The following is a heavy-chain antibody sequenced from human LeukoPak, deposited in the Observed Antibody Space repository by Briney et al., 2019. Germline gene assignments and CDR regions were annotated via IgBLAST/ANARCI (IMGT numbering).Heavy chain of an antibody. J-gene: IGHJ6*02. Sequence: GGSLRLSCAASGFTFSSYAMSWVRQAPGKGLEWVSSISSSSSYIYYADSVKGRFTISRDNAKNSLYLQMNSLRAEDTAVYYCARGEQQLVRNYYYYGMDVWGQGTTVTVSS. D-gene: IGHD6-13*01. CDR2: ISSSSSYI. CDR3: ARGEQQLVRNYYYYGMDV. V-gene: IGHV3-21*01. CDR1: GFTFSSYA.